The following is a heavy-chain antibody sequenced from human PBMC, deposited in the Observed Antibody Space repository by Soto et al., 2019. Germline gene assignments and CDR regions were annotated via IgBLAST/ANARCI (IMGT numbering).Heavy chain of an antibody. D-gene: IGHD6-19*01. CDR1: GFTFSSYA. Sequence: EVQLLESGGGLVQPGGSLRLSCAASGFTFSSYAMSWVRQAPGKGLEWVSSISGSADSTYNADSVKGRFTISRDNSRNTLYLQMNSLRVEDTAVYYCAKVTGSVWTELGLWAQGTLVTVSS. V-gene: IGHV3-23*01. J-gene: IGHJ4*02. CDR3: AKVTGSVWTELGL. CDR2: ISGSADST.